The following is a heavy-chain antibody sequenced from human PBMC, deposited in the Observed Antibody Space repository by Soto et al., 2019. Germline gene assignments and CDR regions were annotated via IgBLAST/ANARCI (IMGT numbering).Heavy chain of an antibody. CDR3: ARLGCSGGSCYARY. CDR2: IYYSGST. D-gene: IGHD2-15*01. V-gene: IGHV4-59*08. CDR1: GGSISSYY. J-gene: IGHJ4*02. Sequence: PSETLSLTCSVSGGSISSYYWSWIRQPPGKGLEWIGYIYYSGSTNYNPSLKSRVTISVDTSKNQFSLKLSSVTAADTAVYYCARLGCSGGSCYARYWGQGTLVTVSS.